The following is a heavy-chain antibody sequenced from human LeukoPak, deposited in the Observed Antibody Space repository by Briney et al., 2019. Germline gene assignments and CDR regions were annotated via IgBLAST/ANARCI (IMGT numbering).Heavy chain of an antibody. J-gene: IGHJ4*02. D-gene: IGHD2-21*01. V-gene: IGHV2-5*01. CDR1: GFSLSPSGVG. CDR3: SHRRVMVISMYFDY. Sequence: SGPTLVSPTQTLTLTFTVSGFSLSPSGVGVGWICQPPVEALKWLALFYLNGDDRYSPSVKSRLASIKDTSKNQVVLTMTNMDPVDTATYYCSHRRVMVISMYFDYWGQGTLVIVSS. CDR2: FYLNGDD.